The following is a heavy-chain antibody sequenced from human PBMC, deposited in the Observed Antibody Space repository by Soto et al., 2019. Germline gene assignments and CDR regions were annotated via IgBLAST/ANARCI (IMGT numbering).Heavy chain of an antibody. CDR3: ARVPTYGDYAIEYFDY. J-gene: IGHJ4*02. CDR2: INPNSGGT. CDR1: GYTFTGYY. Sequence: ASVKVSCKASGYTFTGYYMHWVRQAPGQGLEWMGWINPNSGGTNYAQKFQGRVTMTRDTSISTAYMELSRLRSDDTAVYYCARVPTYGDYAIEYFDYWGQGTLVTVSS. D-gene: IGHD4-17*01. V-gene: IGHV1-2*02.